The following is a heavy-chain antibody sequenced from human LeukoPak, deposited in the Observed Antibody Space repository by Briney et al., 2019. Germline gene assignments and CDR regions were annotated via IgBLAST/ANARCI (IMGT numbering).Heavy chain of an antibody. CDR2: IIPIFGTA. CDR1: GGTFSSYA. V-gene: IGHV1-69*13. Sequence: SVKVSCKASGGTFSSYAISWVRQAPGQGLEWMGGIIPIFGTANYAQKFQGRVTITADGSTSTAYMELSSLRSEDTAVYYCARDSDYGVVTAILRDWGQGTLVTVSS. D-gene: IGHD2-21*02. CDR3: ARDSDYGVVTAILRD. J-gene: IGHJ4*02.